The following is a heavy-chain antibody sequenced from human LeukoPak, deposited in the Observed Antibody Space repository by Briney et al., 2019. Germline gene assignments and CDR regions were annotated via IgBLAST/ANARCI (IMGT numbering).Heavy chain of an antibody. CDR3: AREGFGIFGVVTNYFDY. D-gene: IGHD3-3*01. CDR1: GGSFSGYY. J-gene: IGHJ4*02. CDR2: INHSGST. Sequence: PSETLSLTCAVYGGSFSGYYWSWIRQPPGKGLEWIGEINHSGSTNYNPSLKSQVTISVDTSKNQFSLKLSSVTAADTAVYYCAREGFGIFGVVTNYFDYWGQGTLVTVSS. V-gene: IGHV4-34*01.